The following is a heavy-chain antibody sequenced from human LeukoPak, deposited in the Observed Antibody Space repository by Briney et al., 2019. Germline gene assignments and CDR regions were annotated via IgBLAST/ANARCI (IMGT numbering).Heavy chain of an antibody. CDR2: ISGSGGST. D-gene: IGHD2/OR15-2a*01. CDR3: AKGSTYYYGMDV. J-gene: IGHJ6*02. CDR1: GFTFSSYA. V-gene: IGHV3-23*01. Sequence: GGSLRLSCAASGFTFSSYAMSWVRQAPGKGLEWVSAISGSGGSTYYADSVKGRFTISRDNSRNTLYLQMNSLRAEDTAVYYCAKGSTYYYGMDVWGQGTTVTVSS.